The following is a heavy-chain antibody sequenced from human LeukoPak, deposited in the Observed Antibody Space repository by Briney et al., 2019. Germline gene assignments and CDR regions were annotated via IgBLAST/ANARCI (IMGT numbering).Heavy chain of an antibody. D-gene: IGHD6-13*01. J-gene: IGHJ3*02. CDR1: GFTFSNYW. Sequence: PGGSLRLSCAAPGFTFSNYWMHWVRHAPGKGLVWVSRVNTDGASTSYADSVKGRFTISRDNAKNTLYLQMNSLRAEDTTVYYCASLAAATIWGQGTMVTVSS. CDR2: VNTDGAST. V-gene: IGHV3-74*01. CDR3: ASLAAATI.